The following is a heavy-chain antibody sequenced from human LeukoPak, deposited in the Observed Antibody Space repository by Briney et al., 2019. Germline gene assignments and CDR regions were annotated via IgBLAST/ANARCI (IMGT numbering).Heavy chain of an antibody. Sequence: ASVKVSCKASGYNFLNFGIIWVRQAPGQGLEWMGWMNPNSGNTGYAQKFQGRVTMTRNTSISTAYMELSSLRSEDTAVYYCARGMGYCSSTSCSADDYWGQGTLVTVSS. V-gene: IGHV1-8*02. CDR1: GYNFLNFG. CDR3: ARGMGYCSSTSCSADDY. CDR2: MNPNSGNT. J-gene: IGHJ4*02. D-gene: IGHD2-2*01.